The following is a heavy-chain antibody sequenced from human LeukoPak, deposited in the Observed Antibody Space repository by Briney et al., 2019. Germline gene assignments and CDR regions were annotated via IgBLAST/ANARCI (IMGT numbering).Heavy chain of an antibody. CDR3: ARGILRYFDWLLSNRLDP. J-gene: IGHJ5*02. CDR1: GGSISSSSYY. V-gene: IGHV4-39*07. CDR2: IYYSGST. D-gene: IGHD3-9*01. Sequence: SETLSLTCTVSGGSISSSSYYWGWIRQPPGRGLEWIGSIYYSGSTYYNPSLKSRVTISVDTSKNQFSLKLSSVTAADTAVYYCARGILRYFDWLLSNRLDPWGQGTLVTVSS.